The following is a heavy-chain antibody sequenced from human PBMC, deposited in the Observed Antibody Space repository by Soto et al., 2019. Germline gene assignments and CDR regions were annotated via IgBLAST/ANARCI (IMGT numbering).Heavy chain of an antibody. V-gene: IGHV4-31*03. CDR2: IYYSGST. CDR1: GGSISSGGYY. D-gene: IGHD6-13*01. Sequence: QVQLQESGPGLVKPSQTLSLTCTVSGGSISSGGYYWTWIRQHPGKGLEWIGYIYYSGSTNYNPSLKSRVTISVDTSKNQFSLKLSSVTAADTAVYYCARDIATTGPNWLDPWSQGTLVTVSS. J-gene: IGHJ5*02. CDR3: ARDIATTGPNWLDP.